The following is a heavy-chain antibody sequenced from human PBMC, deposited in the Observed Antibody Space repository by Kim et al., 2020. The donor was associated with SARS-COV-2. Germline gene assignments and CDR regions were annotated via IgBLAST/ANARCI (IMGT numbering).Heavy chain of an antibody. CDR2: IYTSGST. CDR1: GGSISSYY. Sequence: SETLSRTCTVSGGSISSYYWSWIRQPAGKGLEWIGRIYTSGSTNYNPSLKSRVTMSVDTSKNQFSLKLSSVTAADTAVYYCARGVPRIAARLPYYYYGMDVWGHGTTVAVSS. J-gene: IGHJ6*02. D-gene: IGHD6-6*01. V-gene: IGHV4-4*07. CDR3: ARGVPRIAARLPYYYYGMDV.